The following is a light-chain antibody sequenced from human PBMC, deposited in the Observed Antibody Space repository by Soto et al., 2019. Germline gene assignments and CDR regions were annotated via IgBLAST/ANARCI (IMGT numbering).Light chain of an antibody. CDR1: QSVSNF. CDR3: QQRSIWPWT. CDR2: DTS. Sequence: EVVLTQSPATLSLSPGERATLSCRASQSVSNFLAWYQQKPSQAPRLLIYDTSDRATGLPARFSGSGSGTDFTLTLSSLEPEDFAVFYCQQRSIWPWTFGQGTKVDIK. V-gene: IGKV3-11*01. J-gene: IGKJ1*01.